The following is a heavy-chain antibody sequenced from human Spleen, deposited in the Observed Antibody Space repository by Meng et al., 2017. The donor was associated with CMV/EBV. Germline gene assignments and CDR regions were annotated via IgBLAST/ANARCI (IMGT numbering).Heavy chain of an antibody. V-gene: IGHV3-11*04. CDR2: ISSSGSTI. CDR1: GFTFSDYY. D-gene: IGHD6-6*01. J-gene: IGHJ2*01. Sequence: GGSLRLSCAASGFTFSDYYMSWIRQAPGKGLEWVSYISSSGSTIYYADSVKGRFTISRDNAKNSLFLQMYSLRAEDTAVYYCARDYRSIAARRPNWYFDLWGRGTLVTVSS. CDR3: ARDYRSIAARRPNWYFDL.